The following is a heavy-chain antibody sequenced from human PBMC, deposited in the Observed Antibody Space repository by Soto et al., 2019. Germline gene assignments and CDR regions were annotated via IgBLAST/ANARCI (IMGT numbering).Heavy chain of an antibody. CDR3: VKDDGGYPSTATH. D-gene: IGHD3-22*01. CDR1: GITISNYP. Sequence: EVQLLWSGGGLVQPGGSLRLSCAASGITISNYPMSWVRQAPGKGLDWVSGISGSGDRTYYGDSAKGRITIAKDISQNSLSLQLDSLGVEDTAVYFCVKDDGGYPSTATHWGQGTLVTVSS. J-gene: IGHJ4*02. V-gene: IGHV3-23*01. CDR2: ISGSGDRT.